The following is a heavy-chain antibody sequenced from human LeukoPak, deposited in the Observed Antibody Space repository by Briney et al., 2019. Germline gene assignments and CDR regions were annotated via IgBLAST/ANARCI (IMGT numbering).Heavy chain of an antibody. V-gene: IGHV3-21*06. CDR2: IASETTYM. CDR3: ARDYYDSSASATFDY. D-gene: IGHD3-22*01. CDR1: GFTFSTYT. J-gene: IGHJ4*02. Sequence: GGSLRLSCEASGFTFSTYTVNWVRQAPGKGLEWVSSIASETTYMKYADSVKGRFSVSRDNAKNSVFLEMKSLRADDTAVYFCARDYYDSSASATFDYWGRGTLVTVSS.